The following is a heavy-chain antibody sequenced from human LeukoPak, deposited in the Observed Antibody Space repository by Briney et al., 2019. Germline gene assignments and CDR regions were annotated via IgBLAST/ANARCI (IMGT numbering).Heavy chain of an antibody. V-gene: IGHV1-3*01. J-gene: IGHJ5*02. CDR3: ARDREAAAGIFDP. D-gene: IGHD6-13*01. CDR2: INAGNGNT. CDR1: GYTFTNYA. Sequence: GASVKVSCKASGYTFTNYAMHWVRQAPGQRLEWMGWINAGNGNTKYSHKLQGRVTITSDTSASTAYMELRSLRPDDTAVYYCARDREAAAGIFDPWGQGTLVTVSS.